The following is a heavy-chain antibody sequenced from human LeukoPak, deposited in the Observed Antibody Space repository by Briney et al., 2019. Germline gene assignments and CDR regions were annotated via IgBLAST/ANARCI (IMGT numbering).Heavy chain of an antibody. V-gene: IGHV3-48*03. CDR2: ISSSGATK. D-gene: IGHD6-19*01. CDR3: ARDMGGHSGFIDAFDI. J-gene: IGHJ3*02. CDR1: GFTFSSYE. Sequence: GGSLRLSCAASGFTFSSYEMNWVRQAPGKGLEWVSYISSSGATKYYADSVKGRFTISRDNAKNSLYLQMNSLRVEDTAIYYCARDMGGHSGFIDAFDIWGQGTMVTVSS.